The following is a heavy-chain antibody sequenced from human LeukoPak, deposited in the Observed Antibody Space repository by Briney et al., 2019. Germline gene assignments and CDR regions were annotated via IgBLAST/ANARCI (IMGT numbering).Heavy chain of an antibody. CDR1: GFTFSSYG. V-gene: IGHV3-30*03. CDR2: ISYDGSNK. D-gene: IGHD5-18*01. Sequence: GGSLRLSCAASGFTFSSYGMHWVRQAPGKGLEWVAVISYDGSNKYYADSVKGRFTISRDNSKNTLYPQMNSLRAEDTAVYYCTAGGGTAMVIDYWGQGTLVTVSS. J-gene: IGHJ4*02. CDR3: TAGGGTAMVIDY.